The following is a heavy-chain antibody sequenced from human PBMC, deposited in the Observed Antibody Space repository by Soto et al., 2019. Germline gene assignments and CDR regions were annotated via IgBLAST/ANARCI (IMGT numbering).Heavy chain of an antibody. J-gene: IGHJ6*02. CDR2: IIPIFGTA. V-gene: IGHV1-69*13. D-gene: IGHD3-10*01. CDR3: ARSYYYGSGSYYNVLNYYYGMDV. CDR1: GGTFSSYA. Sequence: ASVKVSCKASGGTFSSYAISWVRQAPGQGLEWMGGIIPIFGTANYAQKFQGRVTITADESTSTAYMELSSLRSEDTAVYHCARSYYYGSGSYYNVLNYYYGMDVWGQGTTVTVSS.